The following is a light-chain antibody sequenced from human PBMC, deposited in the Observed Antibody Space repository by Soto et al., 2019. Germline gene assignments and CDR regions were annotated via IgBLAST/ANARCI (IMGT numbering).Light chain of an antibody. J-gene: IGLJ2*01. CDR2: DNN. CDR1: SSNIGNNY. V-gene: IGLV1-51*01. Sequence: QSVLTQSASVSAAPGQKFTISCAGSSSNIGNNYVSWYQQLPATAPKLLIYDNNKRPSASPDRFSGSKSGTSGTLDITGLQTGDEADYYCATWDGILPGEVFGAGTKLTVL. CDR3: ATWDGILPGEV.